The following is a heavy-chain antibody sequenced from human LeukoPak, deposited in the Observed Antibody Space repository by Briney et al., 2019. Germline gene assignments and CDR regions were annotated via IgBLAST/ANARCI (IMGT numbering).Heavy chain of an antibody. Sequence: PSETLSLTCAVSGGSISSSSYYWGWIRQPPGKGLEWIGSIYYRGSTYYNPSLKSRVTISVDTSENQFSLILTSVTAADTAVYYCASLRRDGYNFNYWGQGTLVTVSS. CDR2: IYYRGST. CDR1: GGSISSSSYY. D-gene: IGHD5-24*01. CDR3: ASLRRDGYNFNY. V-gene: IGHV4-39*01. J-gene: IGHJ4*02.